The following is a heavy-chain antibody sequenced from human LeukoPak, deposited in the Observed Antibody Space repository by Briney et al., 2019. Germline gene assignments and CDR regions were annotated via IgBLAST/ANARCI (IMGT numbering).Heavy chain of an antibody. CDR2: IYPGDSDT. V-gene: IGHV5-51*01. Sequence: GESLKIACKGSGYSFTSYWIGWVRQMPGKGLEWMGIIYPGDSDTTYSPSFQGQVTISADKSTSAASLQWSSLKASDTAMYYCARRLMYYYDTSGYDVAFDIWGQGTMVTVSS. D-gene: IGHD3-22*01. CDR3: ARRLMYYYDTSGYDVAFDI. CDR1: GYSFTSYW. J-gene: IGHJ3*02.